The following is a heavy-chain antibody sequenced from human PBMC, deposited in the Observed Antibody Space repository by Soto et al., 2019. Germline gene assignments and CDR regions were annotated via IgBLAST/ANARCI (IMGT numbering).Heavy chain of an antibody. D-gene: IGHD4-17*01. J-gene: IGHJ5*02. Sequence: EVQLVESGGGVVRPGGSLRLSCAASGFTFDDYGMNWVRQAPGKGLEWVSGINWNGGSTGYADSVKGRFTISRDNAKNSLYLQMNSLRAEDTALYHCARSGPTPAYGWFDPWGQGTLVTVSS. CDR1: GFTFDDYG. CDR2: INWNGGST. CDR3: ARSGPTPAYGWFDP. V-gene: IGHV3-20*01.